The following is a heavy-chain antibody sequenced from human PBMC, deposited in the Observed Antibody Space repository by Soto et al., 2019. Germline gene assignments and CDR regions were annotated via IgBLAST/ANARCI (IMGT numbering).Heavy chain of an antibody. Sequence: PSETLSLTCTVSGDSISTYDYYWSWFRQPPGEGLQWIGYIYYSGTTFYNPSLKSRITLSMDTSKNQFSLRLSSVTVADTAVYYCARGIGVFDSWGQGTLVTVYS. J-gene: IGHJ4*02. D-gene: IGHD3-10*01. CDR3: ARGIGVFDS. CDR1: GDSISTYDYY. CDR2: IYYSGTT. V-gene: IGHV4-30-4*01.